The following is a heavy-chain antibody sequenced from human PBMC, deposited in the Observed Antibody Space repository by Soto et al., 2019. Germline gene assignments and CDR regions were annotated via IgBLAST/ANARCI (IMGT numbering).Heavy chain of an antibody. J-gene: IGHJ4*02. D-gene: IGHD1-26*01. V-gene: IGHV3-53*01. CDR1: GFTVSSNY. Sequence: EVQLVESGGGLIQPGGSLRLSCAASGFTVSSNYMSWVRQAPGKGLEWVSAISGRGTSTYYADSVKGRFTISRDNSRDTLHLQMNSLRVEDTAVYYCARVRGSIVGEFDSWGQGTLLTVSS. CDR3: ARVRGSIVGEFDS. CDR2: SGRGTST.